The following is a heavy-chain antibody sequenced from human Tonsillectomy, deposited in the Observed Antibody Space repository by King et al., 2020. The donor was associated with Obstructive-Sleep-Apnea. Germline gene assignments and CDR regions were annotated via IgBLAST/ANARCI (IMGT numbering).Heavy chain of an antibody. D-gene: IGHD7-27*01. Sequence: VQLVESGGGVVQPGRSLRLSCAASVFTFSSYAMHWVRQAPGKGLEWVAVISYDGSIKYYADSVKGRFTISRDNSKNTLYLQMNSLRAEDTAVYYCARDGDDYGDSWGQGTLVTVSS. CDR3: ARDGDDYGDS. V-gene: IGHV3-30*04. CDR1: VFTFSSYA. J-gene: IGHJ4*02. CDR2: ISYDGSIK.